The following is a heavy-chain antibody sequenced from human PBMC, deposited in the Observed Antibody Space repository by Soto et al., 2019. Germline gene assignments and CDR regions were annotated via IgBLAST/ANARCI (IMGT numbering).Heavy chain of an antibody. D-gene: IGHD4-4*01. CDR2: ISVSCGST. V-gene: IGHV3-23*01. J-gene: IGHJ6*02. CDR1: GFSFSSYA. CDR3: AKDVSVATGAYYYYGMGV. Sequence: GSLRLSCAASGFSFSSYAMSWARQAPGKGLGWVSAISVSCGSTYYAGSVKVRFSISRDNSKNTLYLQMNSLRAEDTAVYYCAKDVSVATGAYYYYGMGVWGQGTTVTVSS.